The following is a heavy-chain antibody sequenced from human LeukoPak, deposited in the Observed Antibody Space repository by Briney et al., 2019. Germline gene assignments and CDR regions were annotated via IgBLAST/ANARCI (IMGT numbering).Heavy chain of an antibody. CDR1: GDSFTRHT. CDR2: ISSSSSPI. D-gene: IGHD2-2*01. J-gene: IGHJ4*02. V-gene: IGHV3-48*04. Sequence: GRSLRLSYALSGDSFTRHTMSSVRRAPRKGLGWLSYISSSSSPIFYADSVKGLFTISRDNAKNSLYLQMNSLRAEDTAVYYCARHCSSTSCYGRGFDYWGQGTLVTVSS. CDR3: ARHCSSTSCYGRGFDY.